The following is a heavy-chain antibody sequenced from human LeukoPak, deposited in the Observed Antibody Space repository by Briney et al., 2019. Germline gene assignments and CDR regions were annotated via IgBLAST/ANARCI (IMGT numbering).Heavy chain of an antibody. CDR2: ISAYNGNT. J-gene: IGHJ4*02. Sequence: ASVKVSCKASGYTFTSYGISWVRQAPGQGLEWMGWISAYNGNTNYAQKLQGRVTMTTDTSTSTAYMELRSLRSDDTAVYYCARDGTPGGPVIPTVDYWGQGTLVTVSS. D-gene: IGHD3/OR15-3a*01. CDR1: GYTFTSYG. CDR3: ARDGTPGGPVIPTVDY. V-gene: IGHV1-18*01.